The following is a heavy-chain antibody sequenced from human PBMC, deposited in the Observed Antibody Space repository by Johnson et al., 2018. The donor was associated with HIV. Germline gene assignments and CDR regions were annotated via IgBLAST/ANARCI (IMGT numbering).Heavy chain of an antibody. V-gene: IGHV3-43D*03. CDR2: ISWDGNST. CDR1: GFTFDDYA. Sequence: QLVESGGVVVQPGGSLRLSCAVSGFTFDDYAMHWVRQAPGKGLEWVSLISWDGNSTYYADSVKGRFTISRENSENSLYLQLNSLRAEDTALYYCALSGGAAAYDAFDIWGQGTMVTVSS. J-gene: IGHJ3*02. CDR3: ALSGGAAAYDAFDI. D-gene: IGHD6-13*01.